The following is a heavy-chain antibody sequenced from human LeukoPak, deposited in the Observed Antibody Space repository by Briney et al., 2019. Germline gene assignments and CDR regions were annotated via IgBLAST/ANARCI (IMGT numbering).Heavy chain of an antibody. D-gene: IGHD5-18*01. V-gene: IGHV3-30*18. CDR2: ISYDGSNK. CDR1: GFTFSSYG. Sequence: PGRSLRLSCAASGFTFSSYGMHWVRQAPGKGLEWVAVISYDGSNKYYADSVKGRFTISRDNSKNTLYLQMNSLRAEDTAVYYCAKDSDSGRYSYGYGMGHGFDYWGQGTLVTVSS. CDR3: AKDSDSGRYSYGYGMGHGFDY. J-gene: IGHJ4*02.